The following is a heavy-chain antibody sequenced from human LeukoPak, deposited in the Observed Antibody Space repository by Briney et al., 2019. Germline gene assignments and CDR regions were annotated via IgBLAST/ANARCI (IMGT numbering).Heavy chain of an antibody. V-gene: IGHV4-59*01. Sequence: PSETLSLTCTVSGGSISSYYWNWIRQPPGKGLEWIGYIYYSGSTSYNPSLKSRVTISVDTSKNQFSLKLSSVTAADTAVYYCARGAVYDSSGYYFADYYYYMDVWGKGTTVTVSS. CDR2: IYYSGST. CDR1: GGSISSYY. D-gene: IGHD3-22*01. J-gene: IGHJ6*03. CDR3: ARGAVYDSSGYYFADYYYYMDV.